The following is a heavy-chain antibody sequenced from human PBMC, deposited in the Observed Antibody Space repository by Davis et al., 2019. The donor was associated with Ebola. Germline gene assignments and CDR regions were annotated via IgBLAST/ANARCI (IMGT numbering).Heavy chain of an antibody. CDR2: VLYTCTT. CDR1: GASITRAYNS. V-gene: IGHV4-31*11. D-gene: IGHD5-24*01. Sequence: SQTLSLTCAVSGASITRAYNSRTWLRPHPGNGPAWLGHVLYTCTTVYNPSLLNRISMSLDTSKNPFYLTLTSVTAADTDLYYCERTTYNNYDHFQFDLWGQGTKVTVSS. CDR3: ERTTYNNYDHFQFDL. J-gene: IGHJ2*01.